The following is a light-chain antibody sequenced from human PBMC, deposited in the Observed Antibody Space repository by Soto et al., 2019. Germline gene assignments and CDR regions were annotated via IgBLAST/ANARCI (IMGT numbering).Light chain of an antibody. J-gene: IGKJ1*01. CDR3: QQYNNWWT. V-gene: IGKV3-15*01. CDR1: QSISSN. CDR2: GAS. Sequence: ETVMTQSPATLSVSPGERATLSCRASQSISSNLAWYQQKPGQAPRLLIFGASTRATGIPARFRGSGSGTELTLTISSLQSEDFAVYYCQQYNNWWTFGQGTKVEF.